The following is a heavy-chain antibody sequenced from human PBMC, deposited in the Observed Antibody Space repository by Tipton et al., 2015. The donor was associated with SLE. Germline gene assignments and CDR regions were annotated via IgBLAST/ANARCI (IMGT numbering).Heavy chain of an antibody. D-gene: IGHD3-3*01. J-gene: IGHJ4*02. Sequence: SLRLSCAASGFTFSSYAISWVRQAPGKGLEWVSAISGSGGSTYYADSVKGRFTISRDNSKNTLYLQMNSLRAEDTAVFYCAKGNVDDFWSGYPYFDYWGQGTLVTVSS. CDR1: GFTFSSYA. CDR3: AKGNVDDFWSGYPYFDY. CDR2: ISGSGGST. V-gene: IGHV3-23*01.